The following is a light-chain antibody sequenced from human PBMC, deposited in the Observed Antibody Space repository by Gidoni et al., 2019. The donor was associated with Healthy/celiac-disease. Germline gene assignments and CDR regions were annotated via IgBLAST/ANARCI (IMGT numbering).Light chain of an antibody. CDR3: SSYTSSSTLV. CDR2: EVS. V-gene: IGLV2-14*01. CDR1: SSDVGGYNY. Sequence: ALTHPASASGSPGQSTTISCTGTSSDVGGYNYVSWYQQHPGKAPKLMIYEVSNRPSGVSNRFSGSKSGNTASLTISGLQAEDEADYYCSSYTSSSTLVFGGGTKLTVL. J-gene: IGLJ2*01.